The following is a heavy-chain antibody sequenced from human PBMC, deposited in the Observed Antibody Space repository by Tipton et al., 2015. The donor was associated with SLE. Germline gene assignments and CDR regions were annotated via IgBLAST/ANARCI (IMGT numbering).Heavy chain of an antibody. CDR3: ARDGGDYVWGTYRPGDY. V-gene: IGHV1-18*01. CDR1: GYTFTSYG. CDR2: ISGYNINR. D-gene: IGHD3-16*02. Sequence: QSGPEVKKPGASVKVSCKASGYTFTSYGISWVRQAPGQGLEWMGWISGYNINRNYAQEFQDRVTMTTDTSTSTTYMELRSLRSDDTAVYYCARDGGDYVWGTYRPGDYWGQGTLITVSS. J-gene: IGHJ4*02.